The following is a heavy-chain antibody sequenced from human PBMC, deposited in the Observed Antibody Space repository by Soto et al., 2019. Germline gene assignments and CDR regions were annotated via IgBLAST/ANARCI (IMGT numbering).Heavy chain of an antibody. J-gene: IGHJ3*02. CDR1: GVSISSGGYY. CDR3: AREADYDYIWGSPDAFDI. V-gene: IGHV4-31*03. CDR2: IYYSGST. D-gene: IGHD3-16*01. Sequence: SETLSLTCTVSGVSISSGGYYWSWIRQHPGKGLEWIGYIYYSGSTYYNPSLKSRVTISVDTSKNQFSLKLSSVTAADTAVYYCAREADYDYIWGSPDAFDIWGQGTMVTVSS.